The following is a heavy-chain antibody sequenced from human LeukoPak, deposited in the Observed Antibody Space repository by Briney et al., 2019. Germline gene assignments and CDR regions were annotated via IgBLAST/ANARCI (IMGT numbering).Heavy chain of an antibody. CDR3: ARGFDCSSASCSCMDL. D-gene: IGHD2-2*01. J-gene: IGHJ6*02. CDR2: ISGAGHI. V-gene: IGHV3-11*01. Sequence: LSLTCAVYGGSFSGYYWSWIRQPPGKGLEWISYISGAGHIYYADSAKGRFTISRDNAKNSLFLQMNSLRAEDTAVYYCARGFDCSSASCSCMDLWGQGTTVTVSS. CDR1: GGSFSGYY.